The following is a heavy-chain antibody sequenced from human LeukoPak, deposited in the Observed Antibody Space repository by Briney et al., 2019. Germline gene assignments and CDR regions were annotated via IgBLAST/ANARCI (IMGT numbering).Heavy chain of an antibody. J-gene: IGHJ4*02. D-gene: IGHD6-19*01. CDR3: VRWAWSGGWVFDS. Sequence: GGSLRLSCVDSGFTFSRYWMSWVRQAPGKGLEWVANIKQDGSEKHYVDSVKGRFTISRDNAKDSLYLQMNSLRAEDTAVYYCVRWAWSGGWVFDSWGQGTVVTVSS. CDR2: IKQDGSEK. CDR1: GFTFSRYW. V-gene: IGHV3-7*01.